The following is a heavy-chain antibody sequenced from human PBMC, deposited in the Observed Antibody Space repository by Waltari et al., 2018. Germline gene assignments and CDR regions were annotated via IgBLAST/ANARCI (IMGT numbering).Heavy chain of an antibody. D-gene: IGHD3-22*01. CDR2: AVPSLGKT. CDR3: AREYYDSSGGRGYFQH. Sequence: QVQLVQSGAEMKKPGSSVRISCTGSGGRFNYYILSWVRQAPGQGLEWMGRAVPSLGKTKSAPKFQGRLTMTADKSTPTGYMELARLTAEDTAVYYCAREYYDSSGGRGYFQHWGQGTLVTVSS. CDR1: GGRFNYYI. J-gene: IGHJ1*01. V-gene: IGHV1-69*08.